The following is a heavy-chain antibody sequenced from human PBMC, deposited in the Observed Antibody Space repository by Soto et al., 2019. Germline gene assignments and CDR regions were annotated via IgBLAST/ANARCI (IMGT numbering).Heavy chain of an antibody. V-gene: IGHV3-23*01. CDR1: GFTFRSYA. J-gene: IGHJ4*02. CDR2: ISGSGGST. Sequence: EVLLLESGGGLVQPGGSLRLSCAVSGFTFRSYAMSWVRQAPGKGLEWVSLISGSGGSTYYADSVMGRFTISRDNSKNTLYLQMNSLRAEDTAVYYCAKDLSLTHYDFWSGYYFGYWGQGTLVTVSS. CDR3: AKDLSLTHYDFWSGYYFGY. D-gene: IGHD3-3*01.